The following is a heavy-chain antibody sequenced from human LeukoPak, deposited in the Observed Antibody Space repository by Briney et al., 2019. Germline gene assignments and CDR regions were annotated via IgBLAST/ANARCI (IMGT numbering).Heavy chain of an antibody. CDR1: GGSITTDY. CDR2: IYYSGST. D-gene: IGHD4-23*01. V-gene: IGHV4-59*03. CDR3: AAYGGNSEYFDK. Sequence: SETLSLTCTISGGSITTDYWSWVRQPPGKAQEWIGYIYYSGSTDSTPSLKNRVAMSVDTSRNQFSLKLTSVTAADTAIYYCAAYGGNSEYFDKWGQGSLVTVSS. J-gene: IGHJ4*01.